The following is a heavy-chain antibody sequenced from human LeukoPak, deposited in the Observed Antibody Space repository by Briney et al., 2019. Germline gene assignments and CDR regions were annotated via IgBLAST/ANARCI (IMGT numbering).Heavy chain of an antibody. CDR2: IYSGGTT. Sequence: GGSLRLSCAASGLTVSSDYMIWVRQTPGKGLEWVSVIYSGGTTHYPDSVRGRFTISRDNSKNTVFLQMDSLRADDSAVYYCARVYSNFWFDPWGQGTLVTVSS. V-gene: IGHV3-66*01. CDR1: GLTVSSDY. D-gene: IGHD4-11*01. J-gene: IGHJ5*02. CDR3: ARVYSNFWFDP.